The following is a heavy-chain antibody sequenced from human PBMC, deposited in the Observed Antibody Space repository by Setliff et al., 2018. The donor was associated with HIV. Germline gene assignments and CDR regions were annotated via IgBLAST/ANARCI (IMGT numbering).Heavy chain of an antibody. J-gene: IGHJ4*02. CDR1: GYTFTSYP. V-gene: IGHV1-69*06. CDR3: AGERAPHEPVFDS. CDR2: IVPTFGKP. Sequence: ASVKVSCKASGYTFTSYPMHWVRQATGQGLEWMGDIVPTFGKPNYAEKFQVRVTLTANKSTSTVYMELRNLRSDDTAIYYCAGERAPHEPVFDSWGQGTLVTVSS. D-gene: IGHD4-4*01.